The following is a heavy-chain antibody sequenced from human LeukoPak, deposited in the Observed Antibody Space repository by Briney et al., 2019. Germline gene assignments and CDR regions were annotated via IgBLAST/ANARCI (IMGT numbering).Heavy chain of an antibody. J-gene: IGHJ5*01. D-gene: IGHD6-13*01. CDR2: ISWNSGSI. V-gene: IGHV3-9*01. Sequence: GGSLRLSCAASGFTFDDYAMHWVRQAPGKGLEWVSGISWNSGSIGYADSVKGRFTISRDNAKNSLYLQMNSLRAEDTAVYYCARDRSSSWFGYWGQGTLVTVSS. CDR3: ARDRSSSWFGY. CDR1: GFTFDDYA.